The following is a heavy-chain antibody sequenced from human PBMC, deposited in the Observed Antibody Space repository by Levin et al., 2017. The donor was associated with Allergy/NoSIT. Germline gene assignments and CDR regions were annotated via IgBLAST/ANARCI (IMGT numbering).Heavy chain of an antibody. CDR1: GFTFSSYA. V-gene: IGHV3-23*01. CDR2: VSGSGSST. Sequence: GGSLRLSCAASGFTFSSYAMAWVRQAPGKGLEWVSAVSGSGSSTYYADSVKGRFTISRDNSKNTLSLQMNSLRAEDTAVYYCAKFRGYSYTDAFDIWGQGTMVTVSS. D-gene: IGHD5-18*01. CDR3: AKFRGYSYTDAFDI. J-gene: IGHJ3*02.